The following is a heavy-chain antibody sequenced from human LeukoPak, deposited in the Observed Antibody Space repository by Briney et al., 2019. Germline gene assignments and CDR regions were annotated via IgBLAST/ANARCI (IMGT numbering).Heavy chain of an antibody. Sequence: GGSLRLSCAVSGITFDDYAMHWVRQAPGKGLEWVSGINWNGGSTGYADSVKGRFTISRDNAKNSLYLQMNSLRAEDTALYYCAREHYGSGSYDYWGQGTLVTVSS. CDR3: AREHYGSGSYDY. J-gene: IGHJ4*02. CDR1: GITFDDYA. CDR2: INWNGGST. V-gene: IGHV3-20*04. D-gene: IGHD3-10*01.